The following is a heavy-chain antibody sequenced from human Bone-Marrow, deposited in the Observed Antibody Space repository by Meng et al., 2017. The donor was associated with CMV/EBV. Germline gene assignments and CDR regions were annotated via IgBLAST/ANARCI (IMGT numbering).Heavy chain of an antibody. CDR1: GGSISSSSYY. Sequence: SETLSLTCTVSGGSISSSSYYWGWIRQPPGKGLEWIGSIYYSGSTYYNPSLKSRVTISVDTSKNQFSLKLSSVTAADTAVYYCARGGGIVVVPAAIREKEFDPWGQGTLVTVSS. V-gene: IGHV4-39*07. CDR3: ARGGGIVVVPAAIREKEFDP. CDR2: IYYSGST. D-gene: IGHD2-2*02. J-gene: IGHJ5*02.